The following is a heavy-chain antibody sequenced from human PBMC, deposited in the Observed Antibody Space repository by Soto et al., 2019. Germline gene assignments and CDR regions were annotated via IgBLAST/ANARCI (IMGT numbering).Heavy chain of an antibody. CDR1: GGSFIGYY. V-gene: IGHV4-34*01. Sequence: SETLSLTCAVYGGSFIGYYWSWILQPPGKGLEWIGEINHSGSTNYNPSLKSRVTISVDTSKNQFSLKLSSVTAADTAVYYCARGWHSVVVTAENDYWGQGTLVTVSS. J-gene: IGHJ4*02. D-gene: IGHD2-21*02. CDR3: ARGWHSVVVTAENDY. CDR2: INHSGST.